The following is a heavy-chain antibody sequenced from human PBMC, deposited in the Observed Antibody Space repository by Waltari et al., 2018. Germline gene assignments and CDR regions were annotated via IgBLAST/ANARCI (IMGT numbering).Heavy chain of an antibody. Sequence: EVQLVESGGGLVQPGGSLRLCCAASGFTFSTHWMSWVRQAPGKGLWWLAKIKQDGRFKDYVDSVKGRFTISRDNAKPSVYLQMNSLGVEDTAVYYCARSRKSRPRYFDYWGQGTLVTVSS. CDR3: ARSRKSRPRYFDY. J-gene: IGHJ4*02. V-gene: IGHV3-7*01. CDR1: GFTFSTHW. CDR2: IKQDGRFK.